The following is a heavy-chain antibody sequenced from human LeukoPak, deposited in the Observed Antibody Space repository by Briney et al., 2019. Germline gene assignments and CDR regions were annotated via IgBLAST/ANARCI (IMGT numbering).Heavy chain of an antibody. CDR3: VKGAASGLPDCFDY. CDR2: ISWNSGSI. Sequence: PGRSLRLSCAASGFTFDDYAMHWVRQAPGKGLEWASGISWNSGSIGYADSVKGRSTMSRDNAKNSLYLQMNSLRAEDTAFYYCVKGAASGLPDCFDYWGQGTLVTVSS. V-gene: IGHV3-9*01. J-gene: IGHJ4*02. CDR1: GFTFDDYA. D-gene: IGHD3-3*01.